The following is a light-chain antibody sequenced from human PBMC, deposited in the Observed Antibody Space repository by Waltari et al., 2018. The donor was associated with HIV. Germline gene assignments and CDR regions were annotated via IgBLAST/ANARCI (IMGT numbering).Light chain of an antibody. CDR3: QSADSSGTYV. CDR2: HDT. J-gene: IGLJ1*01. CDR1: LLAQQY. Sequence: SYELIQPPSVSVSPGQTARITCSGGLLAQQYGYWYQQMPGLAPVLLIYHDTERPSGVPERVSGSSSGTTFTLTISGVQAEDEADYYCQSADSSGTYVFGTGTKVTVL. V-gene: IGLV3-25*01.